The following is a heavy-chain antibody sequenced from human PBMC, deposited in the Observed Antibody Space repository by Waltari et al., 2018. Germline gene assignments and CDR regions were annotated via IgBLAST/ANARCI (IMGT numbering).Heavy chain of an antibody. CDR1: GGSISSSSYY. CDR3: ARGEWLVRSGYYFDY. J-gene: IGHJ4*02. V-gene: IGHV4-39*07. Sequence: QLQLQESGPGLVKPSETLSLTCTVSGGSISSSSYYWGWIRQPPGKGLEWIVSIYYSGSTYYNPSLKSRVTISVDTSKNQFSLKLSSVTAADTAVYYCARGEWLVRSGYYFDYWGQGTLVTVSS. D-gene: IGHD6-19*01. CDR2: IYYSGST.